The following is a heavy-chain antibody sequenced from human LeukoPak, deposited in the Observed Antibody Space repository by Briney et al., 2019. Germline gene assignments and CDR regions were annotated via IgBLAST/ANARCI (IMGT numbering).Heavy chain of an antibody. CDR1: GGSISSRNHY. CDR2: IFYTGNT. CDR3: ARGKNYYGSGSYYNAKPRPLNWFDP. Sequence: SETLSLTCSVSGGSISSRNHYWGWIRQPPGKGLEWIGSIFYTGNTYYNPSLRSRVTMSVDTSKNHFSLNLSSVTAADTAVYYCARGKNYYGSGSYYNAKPRPLNWFDPWGQGTLVTVSS. D-gene: IGHD3-10*01. V-gene: IGHV4-39*02. J-gene: IGHJ5*02.